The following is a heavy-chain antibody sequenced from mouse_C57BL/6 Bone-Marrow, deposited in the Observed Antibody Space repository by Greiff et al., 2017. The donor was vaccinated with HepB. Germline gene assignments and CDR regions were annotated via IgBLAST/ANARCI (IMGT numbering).Heavy chain of an antibody. J-gene: IGHJ3*01. CDR2: ISNGGGST. D-gene: IGHD2-1*01. V-gene: IGHV5-12*01. Sequence: EVQRVESGGGLVQPGGSLKLSCAASGFTFSDYYMYWVRQTPEKRLEWVAYISNGGGSTYYPDTVKGRFTISRDNAKNTLYLQMSRLKSEDTAMYCCARGGVYYGNYVPFAYWGQGTLVTVSA. CDR1: GFTFSDYY. CDR3: ARGGVYYGNYVPFAY.